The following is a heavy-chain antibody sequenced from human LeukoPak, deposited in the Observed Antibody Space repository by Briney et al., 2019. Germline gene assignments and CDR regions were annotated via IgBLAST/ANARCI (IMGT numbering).Heavy chain of an antibody. Sequence: SETLSLTCAVYGGSFSGYYWSWIRQPPGKGLEWIGEINHSGSTNYNPSLKSRVTISVDTSKNQFSLKLSSVTAADTAVYYCARSGRRYYDFWSGLNYYYYYMDVWGKGTTVTVSS. V-gene: IGHV4-34*01. D-gene: IGHD3-3*01. CDR3: ARSGRRYYDFWSGLNYYYYYMDV. CDR1: GGSFSGYY. CDR2: INHSGST. J-gene: IGHJ6*03.